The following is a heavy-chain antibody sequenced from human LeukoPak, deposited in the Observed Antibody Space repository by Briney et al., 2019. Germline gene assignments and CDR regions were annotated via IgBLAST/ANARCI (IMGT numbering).Heavy chain of an antibody. CDR1: GDSVSSNSAA. Sequence: SQTLSLTCAFSGDSVSSNSAAWNWIRQSPSRGLEWLGRTYYRSKWYNDYAVSVKSRITINPDTSKNQFSLQLNSVTPEDTAVYYCARAGYCSGGSCYPLNYYYYYGMDVWGQGTTVTVSS. CDR3: ARAGYCSGGSCYPLNYYYYYGMDV. CDR2: TYYRSKWYN. D-gene: IGHD2-15*01. V-gene: IGHV6-1*01. J-gene: IGHJ6*02.